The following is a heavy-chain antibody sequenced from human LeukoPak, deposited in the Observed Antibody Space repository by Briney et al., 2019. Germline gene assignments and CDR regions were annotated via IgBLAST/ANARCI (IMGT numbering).Heavy chain of an antibody. CDR1: GFTFSSYW. CDR2: ISSSSSYI. J-gene: IGHJ4*02. D-gene: IGHD2-15*01. Sequence: GGSLRLSRAASGFTFSSYWMSWVRQAPGKGLEWVSSISSSSSYIYYADSVKGRFTISRDKSHNTLYLQMNSLRVEDTAVYYCAKSPLVYCTSSSCHLYFDSWGQGTLVTVSS. V-gene: IGHV3-21*04. CDR3: AKSPLVYCTSSSCHLYFDS.